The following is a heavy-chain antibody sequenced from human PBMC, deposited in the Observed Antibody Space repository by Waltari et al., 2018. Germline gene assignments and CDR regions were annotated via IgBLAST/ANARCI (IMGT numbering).Heavy chain of an antibody. CDR3: ARDKLAHAFDI. CDR1: GFTFSLYS. CDR2: ISSSSSYI. Sequence: EVQLVESGGGLVEPGGSLRLSWAACGFTFSLYSMNWVRQAPRKGLEWVSSISSSSSYIYYADSVKGRFTISRDNAKNSLYLQMNSLRAEDTAVYYCARDKLAHAFDIWGQGTMVTVSS. V-gene: IGHV3-21*01. J-gene: IGHJ3*02.